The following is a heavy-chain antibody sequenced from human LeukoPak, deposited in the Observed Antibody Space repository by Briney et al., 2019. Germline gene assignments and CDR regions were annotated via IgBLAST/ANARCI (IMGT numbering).Heavy chain of an antibody. J-gene: IGHJ4*02. CDR2: ISSGSKYI. V-gene: IGHV3-21*01. CDR1: GFTFSSYS. D-gene: IGHD5-18*01. CDR3: ARALAYSYGSMDD. Sequence: GGSLRLSCAASGFTFSSYSMNWVRQAPGKGLEWVSSISSGSKYIYNADSVKGRFTISRDNAKNSLYLQMNSLRAEDTAVYYCARALAYSYGSMDDWGQGTLVTVSS.